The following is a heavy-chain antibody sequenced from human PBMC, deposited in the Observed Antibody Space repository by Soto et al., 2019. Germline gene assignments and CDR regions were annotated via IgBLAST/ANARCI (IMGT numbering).Heavy chain of an antibody. CDR1: GDSIRSTSYY. D-gene: IGHD6-13*01. J-gene: IGHJ4*02. CDR2: VYYSGST. CDR3: AKTAGSNSWYQTPIDY. Sequence: PSETLSLTCTVSGDSIRSTSYYWGWIRQPPGKGLEWIGNVYYSGSTYYNPPLKSRVTISVDTSKNQFSLSLSSVTAADTAVYYCAKTAGSNSWYQTPIDYWGRGTLVTVSS. V-gene: IGHV4-39*01.